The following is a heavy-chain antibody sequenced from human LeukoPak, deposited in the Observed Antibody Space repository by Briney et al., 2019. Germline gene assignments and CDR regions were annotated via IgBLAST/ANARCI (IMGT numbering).Heavy chain of an antibody. Sequence: PGGSLRLSCAASGFTFSNYYMSWIRQAPGKGLEWVSYISSSSSNTNYADSVKGRFTISRDNAKNSLYLQMNRMRAEDTAVYYCARAEVDTAMVTWFDYWGEGTLVTVSS. CDR1: GFTFSNYY. J-gene: IGHJ4*02. V-gene: IGHV3-11*06. D-gene: IGHD5-18*01. CDR2: ISSSSSNT. CDR3: ARAEVDTAMVTWFDY.